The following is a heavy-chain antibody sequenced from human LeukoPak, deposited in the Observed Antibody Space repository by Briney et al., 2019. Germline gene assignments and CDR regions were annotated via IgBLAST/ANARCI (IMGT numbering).Heavy chain of an antibody. V-gene: IGHV1-2*06. CDR2: INPNSGGT. CDR1: GYTFTGYY. Sequence: GASVKVSCKASGYTFTGYYMHWVRQAPGQGLEWIGRINPNSGGTNYAQKFQGRVTMTRDTSISTAYMELSRLRSDDTAVYYCARRGSWYRFPAEYFQHWGQGTLVTVSS. J-gene: IGHJ1*01. CDR3: ARRGSWYRFPAEYFQH. D-gene: IGHD6-13*01.